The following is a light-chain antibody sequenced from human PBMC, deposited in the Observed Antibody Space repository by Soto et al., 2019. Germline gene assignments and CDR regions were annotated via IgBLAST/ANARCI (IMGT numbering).Light chain of an antibody. CDR1: QSVRSNY. CDR3: QQYSTRPST. CDR2: AAS. V-gene: IGKV3-20*01. J-gene: IGKJ1*01. Sequence: EIVLTQSPGTLTLSPGERATLSCRASQSVRSNYLAWYQQGPGQAPRLLIFAASSRATGIPNRFSGSGCGTDLNLSVSSLEPEDCEVYYCQQYSTRPSTLGQGTKVDI.